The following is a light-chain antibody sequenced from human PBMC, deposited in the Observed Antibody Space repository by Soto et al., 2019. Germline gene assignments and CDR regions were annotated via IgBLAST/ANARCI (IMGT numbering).Light chain of an antibody. Sequence: EILLTQSPGTLSLSPGERATLSCRASHSVSSSYLAWYQQKPGQAPRLLIYGASSRATGIPDRFSGSGSGTDFTLTIIRLEPEDFAVYYCQQHGSSPQTFAQGTKVEIK. V-gene: IGKV3-20*01. J-gene: IGKJ1*01. CDR2: GAS. CDR3: QQHGSSPQT. CDR1: HSVSSSY.